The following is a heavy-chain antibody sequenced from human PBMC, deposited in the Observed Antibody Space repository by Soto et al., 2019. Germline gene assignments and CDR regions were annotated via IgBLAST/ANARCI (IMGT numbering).Heavy chain of an antibody. Sequence: EVQLVESGGDLVKPGRSLRLSCAASGFLVSSNYMSWVRQAPGKGLEWVSVIYSGSNTHYADSVKGRFTISRDNSKNTLYLQMNSLRAEDTAVYYCARGSRVEGTYGAGAFFDYWGQGTLVTVSS. V-gene: IGHV3-66*01. D-gene: IGHD1-7*01. CDR2: IYSGSNT. CDR1: GFLVSSNY. CDR3: ARGSRVEGTYGAGAFFDY. J-gene: IGHJ4*02.